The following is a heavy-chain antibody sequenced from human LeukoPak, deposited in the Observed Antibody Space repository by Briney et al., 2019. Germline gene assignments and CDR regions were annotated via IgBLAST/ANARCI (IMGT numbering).Heavy chain of an antibody. CDR2: IYYSGST. V-gene: IGHV4-39*01. Sequence: SETLSLTCTVSGGSISSSSYYWGWIRRPPGKGLEWIGSIYYSGSTYYNPSLKSRVTISVDTSKNQFSLKLSSVTAADTAVYYCARQDYDFWSGQNWFDPWGQGTLVTVSS. CDR3: ARQDYDFWSGQNWFDP. J-gene: IGHJ5*02. D-gene: IGHD3-3*01. CDR1: GGSISSSSYY.